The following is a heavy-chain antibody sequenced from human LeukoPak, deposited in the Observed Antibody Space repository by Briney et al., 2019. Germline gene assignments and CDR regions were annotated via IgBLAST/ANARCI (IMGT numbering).Heavy chain of an antibody. J-gene: IGHJ5*02. D-gene: IGHD4-17*01. CDR3: ARGGTTVTPGLLWFDP. Sequence: SETLSLTCTVSAGSISSRSYYWGWLRQPPGKGLEWIGYIYYSGSTKYNPSLKSRVTISVDTSKNQFSLKLSSVTAADTAVYYCARGGTTVTPGLLWFDPWGQGTLVTVSS. CDR1: AGSISSRSYY. CDR2: IYYSGST. V-gene: IGHV4-61*01.